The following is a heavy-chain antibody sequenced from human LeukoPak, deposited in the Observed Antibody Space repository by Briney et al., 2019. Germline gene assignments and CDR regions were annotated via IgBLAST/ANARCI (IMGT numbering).Heavy chain of an antibody. D-gene: IGHD2-15*01. J-gene: IGHJ4*02. V-gene: IGHV1-18*01. CDR2: ISTYNGNT. Sequence: GASVKVSCKASGYTFTSYGVSWVRQAPGQGLEWMAWISTYNGNTNYAQKFQGRVTMTTDTSTSTAYMELRSLKYDDTAVYYCARGALGFCSGGSCSSFDYWRQGTLLTLPS. CDR3: ARGALGFCSGGSCSSFDY. CDR1: GYTFTSYG.